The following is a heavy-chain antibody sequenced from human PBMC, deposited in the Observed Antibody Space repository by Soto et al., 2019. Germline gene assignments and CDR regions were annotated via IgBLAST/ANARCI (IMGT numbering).Heavy chain of an antibody. Sequence: PSETLSLTCAFYCGSFIGYYWSWIRQPPGKGLEWIGEINHSGSTNYNPSLKSRVTISVDTSKNQFSLKLSSVTAADTAVYYCASLGPEYSSSWDLGDWFDPWGQGTLVTVSS. CDR1: CGSFIGYY. D-gene: IGHD6-6*01. V-gene: IGHV4-34*01. J-gene: IGHJ5*02. CDR3: ASLGPEYSSSWDLGDWFDP. CDR2: INHSGST.